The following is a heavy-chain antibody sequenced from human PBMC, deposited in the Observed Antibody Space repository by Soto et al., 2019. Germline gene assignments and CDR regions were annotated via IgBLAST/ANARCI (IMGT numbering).Heavy chain of an antibody. D-gene: IGHD5-18*01. CDR2: INHSGST. Sequence: SETLSLTCAVYGGSFSGYYWSWIRQPPGKGLEWIGEINHSGSTNYNPSLKSRVTISVDTSKNQFSLKLSSVTAADTAVYYCARGNRFVDTAMPRTRYYFDYWGQGTLVTVSS. CDR1: GGSFSGYY. CDR3: ARGNRFVDTAMPRTRYYFDY. V-gene: IGHV4-34*01. J-gene: IGHJ4*02.